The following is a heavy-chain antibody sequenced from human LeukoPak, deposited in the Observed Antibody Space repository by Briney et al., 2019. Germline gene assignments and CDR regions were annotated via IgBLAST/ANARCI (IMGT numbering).Heavy chain of an antibody. CDR1: GFTFDDYA. CDR3: AKDPWGKEQQLSYYFDY. Sequence: PGGSLRLSCAASGFTFDDYAMHWVRPAPGKGLEWVSGISWNSGSIGYADSVKGRFTISRDNAKNSLYLQMNSLRAEDTALYYCAKDPWGKEQQLSYYFDYWGQGTLVTVSS. V-gene: IGHV3-9*01. D-gene: IGHD6-13*01. J-gene: IGHJ4*02. CDR2: ISWNSGSI.